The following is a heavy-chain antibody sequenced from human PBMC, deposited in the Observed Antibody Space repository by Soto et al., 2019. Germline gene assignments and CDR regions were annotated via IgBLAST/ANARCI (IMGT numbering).Heavy chain of an antibody. V-gene: IGHV4-59*01. CDR2: IYYSGST. D-gene: IGHD6-19*01. CDR1: GGSISIYY. J-gene: IGHJ4*02. Sequence: SETLSLTWSVVGGSISIYYWSWIRQPPGKGLEWIGYIYYSGSTNYNPSLKSRVTISVDTSKNQFSLKLSSVTAADTAVYYCARVAVAGTYFDYWGQGTLVTVS. CDR3: ARVAVAGTYFDY.